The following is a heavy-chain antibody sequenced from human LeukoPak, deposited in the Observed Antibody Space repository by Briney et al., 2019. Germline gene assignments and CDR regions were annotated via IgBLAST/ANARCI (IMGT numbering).Heavy chain of an antibody. CDR3: ARDLAGYVPFDP. J-gene: IGHJ5*02. D-gene: IGHD5-12*01. CDR1: GYTFTGYY. V-gene: IGHV1-46*01. Sequence: GASVKVSCKASGYTFTGYYMHWVRQAPGQGLEWMGIINPSGGSTSYAQKFQGRVTMTRDTSTSTVYMELSSLRSEDTAVYYCARDLAGYVPFDPWGQGTLVTVSS. CDR2: INPSGGST.